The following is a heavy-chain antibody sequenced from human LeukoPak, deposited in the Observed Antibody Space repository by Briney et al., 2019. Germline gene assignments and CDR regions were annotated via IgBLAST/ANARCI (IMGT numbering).Heavy chain of an antibody. V-gene: IGHV4-34*01. CDR1: GFTVSFNY. CDR2: INHSGST. D-gene: IGHD6-19*01. CDR3: ARHEGSGWYPGDWFDP. Sequence: PGGSLRLSCAASGFTVSFNYMSWVRQAPGKGLEWIGEINHSGSTNYNPSLKSRVTISVDTSKNQFSLKLSSVTAADTAVYYCARHEGSGWYPGDWFDPWGQGTLVTVSS. J-gene: IGHJ5*02.